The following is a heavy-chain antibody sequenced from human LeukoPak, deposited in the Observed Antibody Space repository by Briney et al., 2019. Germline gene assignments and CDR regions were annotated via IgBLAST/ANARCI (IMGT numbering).Heavy chain of an antibody. CDR3: ARGWERTVTTFLDV. Sequence: SETLSLTCAAYGGSFSGYYWSWIRQPPGKGLEWIGEINHSRSTNYNPSLKSRVTISVDTSKNQFSLKLSSVTAADTAVYYCARGWERTVTTFLDVWGQGATVTVSS. J-gene: IGHJ6*02. V-gene: IGHV4-34*01. CDR1: GGSFSGYY. D-gene: IGHD4-17*01. CDR2: INHSRST.